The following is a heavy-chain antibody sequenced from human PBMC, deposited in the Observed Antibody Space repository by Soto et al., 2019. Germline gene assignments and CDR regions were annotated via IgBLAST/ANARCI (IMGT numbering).Heavy chain of an antibody. CDR3: ARGGLEPFDY. CDR1: GFTFSSYS. J-gene: IGHJ4*02. CDR2: ISSSSSYI. V-gene: IGHV3-21*06. D-gene: IGHD1-1*01. Sequence: GGSLRLSCAASGFTFSSYSMNWVRQAPGKGLEWVSSISSSSSYIYYADSVKGRFTISRDDAKSELYLHMDRLRAEDTAVYYCARGGLEPFDYLGQGALVTVSS.